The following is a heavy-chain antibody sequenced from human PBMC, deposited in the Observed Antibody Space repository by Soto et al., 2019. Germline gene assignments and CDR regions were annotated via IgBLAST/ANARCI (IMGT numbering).Heavy chain of an antibody. J-gene: IGHJ5*02. CDR2: IYYSGST. CDR1: GGSISSYY. D-gene: IGHD3-22*01. V-gene: IGHV4-59*01. Sequence: SSETLSLTCTVSGGSISSYYWSWIRQPPGKGLEWIGYIYYSGSTNYNPSLKSRVTISVDTSKNQFSLKLSSVTAADTAVYYCASSKYYYDSSGYYYHWGQGTLVTVSS. CDR3: ASSKYYYDSSGYYYH.